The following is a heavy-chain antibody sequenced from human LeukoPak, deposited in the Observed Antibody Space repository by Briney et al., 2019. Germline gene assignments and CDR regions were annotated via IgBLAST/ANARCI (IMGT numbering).Heavy chain of an antibody. D-gene: IGHD3-16*02. CDR2: ISAYNGNT. J-gene: IGHJ4*02. V-gene: IGHV1-18*01. CDR1: GYTFTSYG. CDR3: ARDGAGDYVWGSYRSYFDY. Sequence: ASVKVSCKASGYTFTSYGISWVRQAPGQGLEWMGWISAYNGNTNYAQKLQGRVTMTTDTSTSTAYMELRSLRSDDTAVYYCARDGAGDYVWGSYRSYFDYWGQGTLVTVSS.